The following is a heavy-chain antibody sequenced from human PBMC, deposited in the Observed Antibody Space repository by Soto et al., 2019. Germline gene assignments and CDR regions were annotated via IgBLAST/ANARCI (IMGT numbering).Heavy chain of an antibody. CDR3: AISRYCSSTSCYSRGYYYYGMDV. J-gene: IGHJ6*02. CDR2: LDPEDGET. V-gene: IGHV1-24*01. CDR1: GYTLTELS. D-gene: IGHD2-2*02. Sequence: ASVKVSCKVSGYTLTELSTHWVRQAPGKGLEGMGGLDPEDGETTYAQKFQGRVTMTEDTSTDTAYMELSSLRSEDTAVYYCAISRYCSSTSCYSRGYYYYGMDVWGQGTTVTVSS.